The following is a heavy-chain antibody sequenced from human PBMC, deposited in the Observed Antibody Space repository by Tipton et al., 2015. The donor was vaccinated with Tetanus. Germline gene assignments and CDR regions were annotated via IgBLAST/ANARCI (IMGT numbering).Heavy chain of an antibody. CDR3: ARRLGPYTGDHFWHFDL. J-gene: IGHJ2*01. Sequence: QLVQSGAEVKKPGESLKISCSGSGYSFNIYWLAWVRQMPGKGLEWMGIIYPDDSDTRYSPSFQGQVTISADKSTATAYLQWSSLKASVTAMYYCARRLGPYTGDHFWHFDLWGRGTLVTVSS. CDR1: GYSFNIYW. D-gene: IGHD7-27*01. CDR2: IYPDDSDT. V-gene: IGHV5-51*01.